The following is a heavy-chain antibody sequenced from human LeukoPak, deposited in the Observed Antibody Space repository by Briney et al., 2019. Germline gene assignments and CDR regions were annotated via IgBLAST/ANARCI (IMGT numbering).Heavy chain of an antibody. D-gene: IGHD5-24*01. J-gene: IGHJ3*02. CDR3: ARLRDALDAFDI. Sequence: SETLSLTCTVSGGSISSGGYYWSWIRQHPGKGLEWIGYIYYSGSTNYNPSLKSRVTISVDTSKNQFSLKLSSVTAADTAVYYCARLRDALDAFDIWGQGTMVTVSS. V-gene: IGHV4-61*08. CDR2: IYYSGST. CDR1: GGSISSGGYY.